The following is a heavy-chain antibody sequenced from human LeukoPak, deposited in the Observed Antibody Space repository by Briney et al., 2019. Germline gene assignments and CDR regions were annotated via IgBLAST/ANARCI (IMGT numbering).Heavy chain of an antibody. CDR3: ARADLRWLQLDY. CDR1: GGSFSGCY. Sequence: PSETLSLTCAVYGGSFSGCYWSWIRQPPGKGLEWIGEINHSGSANYNPSLKSRVTISVDTSKNQYSLKLSSVTAADTAVYYCARADLRWLQLDYWGQGTLVTVSS. CDR2: INHSGSA. J-gene: IGHJ4*02. D-gene: IGHD5-24*01. V-gene: IGHV4-34*01.